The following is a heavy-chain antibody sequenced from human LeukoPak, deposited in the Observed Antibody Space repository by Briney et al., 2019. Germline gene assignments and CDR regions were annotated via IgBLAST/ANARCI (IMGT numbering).Heavy chain of an antibody. Sequence: PGGSLRLSCAASGFTFSSFEMNWVRQAPGKGLEWVSYISGSGSAIYYAYSVKGRFTISRDNAKNSLYLQMNSLRAEDTAVYYCAREDSFFDIAATGTLYYFDYWGQGTLVTVSS. V-gene: IGHV3-48*03. CDR2: ISGSGSAI. CDR3: AREDSFFDIAATGTLYYFDY. D-gene: IGHD6-13*01. J-gene: IGHJ4*02. CDR1: GFTFSSFE.